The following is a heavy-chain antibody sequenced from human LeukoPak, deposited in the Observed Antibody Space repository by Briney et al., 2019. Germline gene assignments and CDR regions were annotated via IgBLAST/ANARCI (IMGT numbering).Heavy chain of an antibody. V-gene: IGHV1-8*01. J-gene: IGHJ5*02. Sequence: ASVKVSCKASGYTFTSYDINWVRQAPGQGLEGMGWMNPNSGNTDYAEKFQGRVTMTRNTSISTAYMELSSLRSEDTAVYYCARGRNYDFWSGYYFRWFDPWGQGTLVTVSS. CDR3: ARGRNYDFWSGYYFRWFDP. CDR1: GYTFTSYD. D-gene: IGHD3-3*01. CDR2: MNPNSGNT.